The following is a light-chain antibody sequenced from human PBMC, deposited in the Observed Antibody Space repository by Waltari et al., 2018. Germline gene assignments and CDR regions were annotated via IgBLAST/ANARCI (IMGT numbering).Light chain of an antibody. V-gene: IGKV3-15*01. CDR2: GAS. CDR1: QSTRSN. Sequence: EIVMTQSPATLSVFPGESATLSCRASQSTRSNLAWYQHKPGQAPRLLIYGASTRATGIQARFSGSGSGTEFTLTISSLQSEDFAVYFCQQYDNWLGTFGQGTKVEIK. J-gene: IGKJ1*01. CDR3: QQYDNWLGT.